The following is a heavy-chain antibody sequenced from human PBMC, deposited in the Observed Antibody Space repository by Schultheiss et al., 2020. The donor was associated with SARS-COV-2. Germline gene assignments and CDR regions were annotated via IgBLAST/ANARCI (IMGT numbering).Heavy chain of an antibody. V-gene: IGHV3-21*01. D-gene: IGHD3-22*01. CDR3: AKDRHYYYDSSGHDY. CDR1: GFTFSSYA. Sequence: GESLKISCAASGFTFSSYAMHWVRQVPGKGLVWVSSISSSSSYIYYSDSVKGRFTISRDNSRNTLYLQMNSLRAEDTAVYYCAKDRHYYYDSSGHDYWGQGTLVTVSS. CDR2: ISSSSSYI. J-gene: IGHJ4*02.